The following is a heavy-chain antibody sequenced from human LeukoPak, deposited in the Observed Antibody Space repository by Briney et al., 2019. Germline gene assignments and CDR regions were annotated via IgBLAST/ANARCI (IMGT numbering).Heavy chain of an antibody. D-gene: IGHD3-10*01. CDR3: ARFYYGSGSLSYFDY. CDR2: ISWNSGSI. Sequence: PGGSLRLSCAASGFTFDDYAMHWVRQAPGKGLEWVSGISWNSGSIGYADSVKGRFTISRDNAKNSLYLQMNSLRAEDTAVYYCARFYYGSGSLSYFDYWGQGTLVTVSS. V-gene: IGHV3-9*01. J-gene: IGHJ4*02. CDR1: GFTFDDYA.